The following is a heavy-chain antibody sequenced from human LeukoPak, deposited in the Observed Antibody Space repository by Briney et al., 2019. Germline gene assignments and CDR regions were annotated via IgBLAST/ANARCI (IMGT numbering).Heavy chain of an antibody. CDR1: GFTFGDYA. CDR3: TRDTFYDYVWGSYRYSLGSDY. CDR2: IRSKAYGGTT. Sequence: GGSLRLSCTASGFTFGDYAMSWFRQAPGKGLEWVGFIRSKAYGGTTEYAASVKGRFTISRDDSKSIAYLQMNSLKTEDTAVYYCTRDTFYDYVWGSYRYSLGSDYWGQGTLVTVSS. V-gene: IGHV3-49*03. D-gene: IGHD3-16*02. J-gene: IGHJ4*02.